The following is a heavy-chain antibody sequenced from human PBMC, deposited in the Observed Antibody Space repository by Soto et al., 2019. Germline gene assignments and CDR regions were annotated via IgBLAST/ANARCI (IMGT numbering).Heavy chain of an antibody. CDR1: GFTFSNYA. J-gene: IGHJ4*02. D-gene: IGHD2-2*01. CDR2: LSFDGSNK. CDR3: AKDFYTVRVPAAPRPHYFDF. V-gene: IGHV3-30*18. Sequence: QVQLVESGGGVVQPGRSLRLSCAASGFTFSNYAMHWVRQAPGEGLEGGAVLSFDGSNKNYADSVKGRFTSSRDNSKNTLFLQMSSLRTEDTAVYFCAKDFYTVRVPAAPRPHYFDFWGPGTLVTVSS.